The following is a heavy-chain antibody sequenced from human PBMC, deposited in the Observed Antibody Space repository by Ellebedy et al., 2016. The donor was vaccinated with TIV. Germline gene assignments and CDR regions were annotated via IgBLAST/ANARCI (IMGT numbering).Heavy chain of an antibody. J-gene: IGHJ4*02. CDR2: ISAYNGNT. V-gene: IGHV1-18*01. Sequence: AASVKVSCRASGYTFTSYDITWVRQAPGQGLEWMGWISAYNGNTNFAQKLQGRVTMTTDTSTSTAYMELRSLRYDDTAVYYYARNIRIVATGTGVDYWGQGTLVTVSS. CDR1: GYTFTSYD. CDR3: ARNIRIVATGTGVDY. D-gene: IGHD1/OR15-1a*01.